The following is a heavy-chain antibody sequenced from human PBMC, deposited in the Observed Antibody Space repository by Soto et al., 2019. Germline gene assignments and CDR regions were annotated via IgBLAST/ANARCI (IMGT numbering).Heavy chain of an antibody. D-gene: IGHD3-16*01. J-gene: IGHJ6*02. V-gene: IGHV1-18*01. CDR2: INTYNGNT. Sequence: QVQLVQSGAEVKNPGASVKVSCKTFGYTFTSYGIGWARQAPGQGLEWMGWINTYNGNTNYAQNLQGRVNLTTDTSTSTAYMELRSLGSNDTAIYYCAMVDVYVTPSPQDVWGQGTTVTVSS. CDR3: AMVDVYVTPSPQDV. CDR1: GYTFTSYG.